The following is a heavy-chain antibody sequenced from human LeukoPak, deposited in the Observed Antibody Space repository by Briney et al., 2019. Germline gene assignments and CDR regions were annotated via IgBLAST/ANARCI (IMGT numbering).Heavy chain of an antibody. J-gene: IGHJ4*02. CDR2: IWYDGSNK. CDR1: GFTFSSYD. Sequence: KPGRSLRLPCAASGFTFSSYDMHWVRQASGKGLEWVAIIWYDGSNKYYADSVKGRFTISRDNSKNTLYLQMNSLRAEDTAVYYCARGGGTLIVVVDYWGQATLVTVSS. D-gene: IGHD3-22*01. V-gene: IGHV3-33*01. CDR3: ARGGGTLIVVVDY.